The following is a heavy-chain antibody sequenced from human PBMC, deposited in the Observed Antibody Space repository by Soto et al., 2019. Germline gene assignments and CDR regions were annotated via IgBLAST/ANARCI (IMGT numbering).Heavy chain of an antibody. Sequence: ASVKVSCKASGYTFTSYGISWVRQAPGQGLEWMGWTSAYNGNTNHAQKLQGRVTMTTDTSTSTAYMELRSLRSDDTAVYYCARDRTTYYDILTGYPHWGQGTLVTVSS. CDR3: ARDRTTYYDILTGYPH. D-gene: IGHD3-9*01. V-gene: IGHV1-18*04. CDR1: GYTFTSYG. J-gene: IGHJ4*02. CDR2: TSAYNGNT.